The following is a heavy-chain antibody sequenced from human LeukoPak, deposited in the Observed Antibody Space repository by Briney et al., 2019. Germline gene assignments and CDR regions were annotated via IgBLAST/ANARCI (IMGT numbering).Heavy chain of an antibody. J-gene: IGHJ4*02. Sequence: GGSLRLSRAASGFTFSSYMNWVRQAPGKGLEWVSSIISTSSYIYYADSVKGRFTISTDNAKNSPYLQMNSLRAEDTAVYYCAKEPRDILYFFDYWGQGTLVTVSS. CDR1: GFTFSSY. CDR2: IISTSSYI. V-gene: IGHV3-21*01. CDR3: AKEPRDILYFFDY.